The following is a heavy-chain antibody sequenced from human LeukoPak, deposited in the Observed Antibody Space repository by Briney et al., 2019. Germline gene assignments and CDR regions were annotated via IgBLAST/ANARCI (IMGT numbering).Heavy chain of an antibody. V-gene: IGHV1-69*04. CDR1: GGTFSSYA. J-gene: IGHJ3*02. CDR3: ARERKEYYYDSSGYGAFDI. D-gene: IGHD3-22*01. Sequence: GASVKVSCEASGGTFSSYAISWVRQAPGQGLEWMGRIIPILGIANYAQKFQGRVTITADKSTSTAYMELRSLRSDDTAVYYCARERKEYYYDSSGYGAFDIWGQGTMVTVSS. CDR2: IIPILGIA.